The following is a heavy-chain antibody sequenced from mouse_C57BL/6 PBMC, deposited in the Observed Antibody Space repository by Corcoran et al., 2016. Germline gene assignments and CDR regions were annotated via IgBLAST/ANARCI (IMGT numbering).Heavy chain of an antibody. Sequence: EVQLQQSGPVLVKPGASVKMSCKASGYTFTDYYMNWVKQSHGKSLEWIGVINPYNGGTSSNQKFKGKATLTVDKSSSTAYMELNSLTSEDSAVYYCARWGYGSSPYAMDYWGQGTSVTVSS. D-gene: IGHD1-1*01. J-gene: IGHJ4*01. CDR3: ARWGYGSSPYAMDY. CDR1: GYTFTDYY. V-gene: IGHV1-19*01. CDR2: INPYNGGT.